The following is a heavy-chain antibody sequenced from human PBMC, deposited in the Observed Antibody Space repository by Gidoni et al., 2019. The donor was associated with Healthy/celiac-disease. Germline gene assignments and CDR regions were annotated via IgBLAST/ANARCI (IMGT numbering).Heavy chain of an antibody. CDR2: ISGSGGST. V-gene: IGHV3-23*01. Sequence: EVQLLESGGGLVQPGGSLRLSCAASGFTFSRYAMSWVRQAPGKGLEWVSAISGSGGSTYYADSVKGRFTISRDNSKNTLYLQMNSLRAEDTAVYYCAKDGGYCSGGSCYSNWFDHWGQGTLVTVSS. CDR3: AKDGGYCSGGSCYSNWFDH. J-gene: IGHJ5*02. D-gene: IGHD2-15*01. CDR1: GFTFSRYA.